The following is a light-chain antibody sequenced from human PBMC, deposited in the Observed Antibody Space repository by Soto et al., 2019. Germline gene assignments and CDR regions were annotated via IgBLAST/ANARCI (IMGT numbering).Light chain of an antibody. V-gene: IGLV2-11*01. CDR3: CSYVGSYTYV. Sequence: SVLTQPRSVSGSPGQSVTISCTGTSSDVGGYNYVSRHQQHPGKAPKLMIYDVSKRPSGVPDRFSGSKSGNMAPLTISGLQAEDEADYYCCSYVGSYTYVFGTGTKVTVL. J-gene: IGLJ1*01. CDR2: DVS. CDR1: SSDVGGYNY.